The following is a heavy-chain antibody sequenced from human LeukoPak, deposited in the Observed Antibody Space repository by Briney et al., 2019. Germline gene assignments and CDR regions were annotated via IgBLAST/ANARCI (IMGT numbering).Heavy chain of an antibody. D-gene: IGHD3-22*01. V-gene: IGHV1-24*01. CDR3: ATVSSSGYYGGFDY. Sequence: GASVKVSCKVSGYTLTELSMHWVRQAPGKGLEWMGGFDPEDGETIYAQKFQGRVTMTEDTSTDTAYMGLSSLRSEDTAVYYCATVSSSGYYGGFDYWGQGTLVTISS. CDR2: FDPEDGET. CDR1: GYTLTELS. J-gene: IGHJ4*02.